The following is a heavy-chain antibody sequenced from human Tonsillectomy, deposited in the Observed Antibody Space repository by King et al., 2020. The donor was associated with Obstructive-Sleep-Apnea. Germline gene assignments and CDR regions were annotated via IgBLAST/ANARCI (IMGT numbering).Heavy chain of an antibody. V-gene: IGHV1-69*01. CDR2: IIPVFGTP. D-gene: IGHD3-10*01. CDR1: GGTFNTYT. CDR3: AKEGDYYGSGSQSLLVYNGMDV. J-gene: IGHJ6*02. Sequence: VQLVESGPEVKKPGSSIKVSCTASGGTFNTYTINWVRQAPGQGLEWMGGIIPVFGTPNYAQQFQGRVTITADESTSTAYMELSSLRSEDTAVYYCAKEGDYYGSGSQSLLVYNGMDVWGQGTTVTVSS.